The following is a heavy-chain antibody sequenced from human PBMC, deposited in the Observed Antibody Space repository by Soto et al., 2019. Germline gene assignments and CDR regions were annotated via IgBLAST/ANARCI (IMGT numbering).Heavy chain of an antibody. D-gene: IGHD5-12*01. Sequence: HVQLVQSGAEVKKPGSAVKVSCRASGGTFNRHAISWVRQAPGQRLEWMGGIIPMLKKVNYVEQLQGRVTITADESTTTVYMELSSLTSADTAVYFCARDQGGTRGYSGYDALGYWGQGTLVTVSS. CDR1: GGTFNRHA. J-gene: IGHJ4*02. CDR3: ARDQGGTRGYSGYDALGY. V-gene: IGHV1-69*01. CDR2: IIPMLKKV.